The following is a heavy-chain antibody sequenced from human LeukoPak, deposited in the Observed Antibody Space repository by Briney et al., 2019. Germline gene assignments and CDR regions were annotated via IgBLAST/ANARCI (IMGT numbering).Heavy chain of an antibody. CDR1: GYTFTCYY. V-gene: IGHV1-2*02. CDR3: ARGYNWDSGLDY. Sequence: ASVKVSCKASGYTFTCYYMHWVRQAPGQGLEWMGWINPNSGGTNYAQKFQGRVTMTRDASISTAYMELSRLRSDDTAVYYCARGYNWDSGLDYWGQGTLVTVSS. CDR2: INPNSGGT. D-gene: IGHD1/OR15-1a*01. J-gene: IGHJ4*02.